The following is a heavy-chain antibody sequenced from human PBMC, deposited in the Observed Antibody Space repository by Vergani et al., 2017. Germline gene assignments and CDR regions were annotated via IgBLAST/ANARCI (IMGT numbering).Heavy chain of an antibody. V-gene: IGHV1-69*06. Sequence: QVQLVQSGAEVKKPGSSVKVSCKASGGTFSSYAISWVRQAPGQGLEWMGGIIPIFGTANYAQKFQGRVTMTRDTSISTAYMELSRLRSDDTAVYYCATEGDSGSYYEYWGQGTLVTVSS. CDR1: GGTFSSYA. CDR3: ATEGDSGSYYEY. D-gene: IGHD1-26*01. CDR2: IIPIFGTA. J-gene: IGHJ4*02.